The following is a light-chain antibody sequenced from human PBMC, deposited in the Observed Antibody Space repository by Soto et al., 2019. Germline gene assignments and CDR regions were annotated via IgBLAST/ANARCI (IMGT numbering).Light chain of an antibody. CDR1: QGISSY. J-gene: IGKJ1*01. Sequence: DIQLTQSPSFLSASVGDRVTITCRASQGISSYLAWYQQKPETAPKLLIYGASTLQSGVPSRFSGSGSGTEFTLTISSLQLEDFATYYCQRLNRYPTWTFGQGTKVEIK. CDR3: QRLNRYPTWT. CDR2: GAS. V-gene: IGKV1-9*01.